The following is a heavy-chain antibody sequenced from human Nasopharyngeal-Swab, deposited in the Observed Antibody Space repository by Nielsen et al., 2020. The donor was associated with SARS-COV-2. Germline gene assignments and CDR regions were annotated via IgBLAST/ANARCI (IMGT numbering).Heavy chain of an antibody. CDR3: ARVKYYFDY. CDR2: INHSGST. J-gene: IGHJ4*02. CDR1: GGSFSGYY. Sequence: SETLSLTCAVYGGSFSGYYWSWIRQPPGRGLEWIGEINHSGSTNYNPSLKSRVTISVDTSKNQFSLKLSSVTAADTAVYYCARVKYYFDYWGQGTLVTVSS. V-gene: IGHV4-34*01.